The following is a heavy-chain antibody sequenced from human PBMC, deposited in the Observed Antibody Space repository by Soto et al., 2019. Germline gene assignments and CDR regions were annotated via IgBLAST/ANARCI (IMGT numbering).Heavy chain of an antibody. Sequence: GGSLRLSCAASGFTFSSYAMSWVRQAPGKGLEWVSAISGSGGSTYYADSVKGRFTISRDNSKNTLYLQMNSLRAEDTAVYYCAKDRRARGYSSGWYLFDYWGQGTLVTVSS. CDR2: ISGSGGST. J-gene: IGHJ4*02. V-gene: IGHV3-23*01. D-gene: IGHD6-19*01. CDR3: AKDRRARGYSSGWYLFDY. CDR1: GFTFSSYA.